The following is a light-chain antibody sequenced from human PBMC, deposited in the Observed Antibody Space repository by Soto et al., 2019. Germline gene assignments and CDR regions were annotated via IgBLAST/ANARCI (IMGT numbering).Light chain of an antibody. V-gene: IGKV3-15*01. CDR2: GAS. Sequence: EIVMTQSPATLSVSPGKRATLSCRASQSVSSNLAWYQQKPGQAPRLLIYGASTRATGLPARFSGSGSGTEFTLTISSLQTEDLAVYYCQQYNNWPGTFGLGTKVEIK. CDR1: QSVSSN. CDR3: QQYNNWPGT. J-gene: IGKJ1*01.